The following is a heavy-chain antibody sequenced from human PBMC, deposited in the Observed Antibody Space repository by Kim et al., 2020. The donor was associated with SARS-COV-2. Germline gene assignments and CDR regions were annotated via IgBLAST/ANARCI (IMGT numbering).Heavy chain of an antibody. CDR1: GGTFSSYA. D-gene: IGHD2-15*01. CDR3: ARDLEDGGNPSC. J-gene: IGHJ4*02. V-gene: IGHV1-69*13. CDR2: IIPIFGTA. Sequence: SVKVSCKASGGTFSSYAISWVRQAPGQGLEWMGGIIPIFGTANYAQKLQGRVTITADESTSTAYMELSSLRSEDTAVYYCARDLEDGGNPSCWGQGTLVTVSS.